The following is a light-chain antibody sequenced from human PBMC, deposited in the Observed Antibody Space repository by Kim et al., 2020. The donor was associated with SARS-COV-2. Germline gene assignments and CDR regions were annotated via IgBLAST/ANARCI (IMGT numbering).Light chain of an antibody. V-gene: IGKV1-5*03. Sequence: AAVGDRVTISCRASQSISSWLAWYQQKPGKAPKLLIYKASSLESGVPSRFSGSGSGTEFTLTISSLQPDDFATYYCQQYNSYPWTFGQGTKVDIK. CDR3: QQYNSYPWT. J-gene: IGKJ1*01. CDR2: KAS. CDR1: QSISSW.